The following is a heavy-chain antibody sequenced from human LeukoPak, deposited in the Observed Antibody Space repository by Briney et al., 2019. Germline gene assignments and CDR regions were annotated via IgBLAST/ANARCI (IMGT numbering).Heavy chain of an antibody. CDR3: ARGSTSPTYFDY. V-gene: IGHV4-59*01. CDR2: IYCSGST. Sequence: SETLSLTCTVSGGSISSYCWSWIRQPPGKGLEWIGYIYCSGSTNYNPSLKSRVTISVDTSKNQFSLKLSSVTAADTAVYYCARGSTSPTYFDYWGQGTLVTVSS. D-gene: IGHD2-2*01. CDR1: GGSISSYC. J-gene: IGHJ4*02.